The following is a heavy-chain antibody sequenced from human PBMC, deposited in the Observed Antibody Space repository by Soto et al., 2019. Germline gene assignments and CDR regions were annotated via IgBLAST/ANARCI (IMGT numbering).Heavy chain of an antibody. CDR2: IGSRVTII. Sequence: PGGSLRLSCEASGFTFSIYEMNWVRQSTGKGLEWVAYIGSRVTIIKYADSVKGRFTISRDNAKKSLYLQMNDLRDEDKAVYWCARDWSGSAWSGYYYAMDVWGKGTAVPVAS. V-gene: IGHV3-48*03. CDR1: GFTFSIYE. CDR3: ARDWSGSAWSGYYYAMDV. D-gene: IGHD6-19*01. J-gene: IGHJ6*04.